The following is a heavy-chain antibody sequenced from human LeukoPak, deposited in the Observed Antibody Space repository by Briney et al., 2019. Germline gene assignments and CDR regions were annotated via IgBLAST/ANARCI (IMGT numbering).Heavy chain of an antibody. V-gene: IGHV4-59*01. D-gene: IGHD6-13*01. Sequence: PSETLSLTCTVSGGSISSYYWSWIRQPPGQGLEWIGYIYYSGTTISNPSLKSRVSISVDTSKNQFSLNLSSVTAADTAVYYCARHDPPRSSLDYWGQGTLVTVSS. J-gene: IGHJ4*02. CDR1: GGSISSYY. CDR2: IYYSGTT. CDR3: ARHDPPRSSLDY.